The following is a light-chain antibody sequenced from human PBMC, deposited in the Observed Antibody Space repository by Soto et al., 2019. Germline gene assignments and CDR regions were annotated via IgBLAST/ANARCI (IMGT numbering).Light chain of an antibody. CDR2: GNS. Sequence: QSVLTQPPSVSGAPGQRVTISCTGSSSNIGAGYDVHWYQQLPGTAPKLLIYGNSNRPSGVPVRISGSKSGTSASLAITGLQAEDEADYYCQSYDSRLSGSGVFGGGTKLTVL. V-gene: IGLV1-40*01. CDR1: SSNIGAGYD. CDR3: QSYDSRLSGSGV. J-gene: IGLJ2*01.